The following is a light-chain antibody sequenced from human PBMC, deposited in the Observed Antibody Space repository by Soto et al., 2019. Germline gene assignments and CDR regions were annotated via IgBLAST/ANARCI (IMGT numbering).Light chain of an antibody. V-gene: IGKV3-11*01. CDR2: DAS. J-gene: IGKJ5*01. CDR1: QSVSSY. CDR3: QQAKSFPIT. Sequence: EIVLTQSPATLSLSPGERASLSCRASQSVSSYLAWYQQKPGQAPRLLIYDASNRATGIPARFSGSGSGTDFTLTINRLQPEDFATYYCQQAKSFPITFGQGTRLEI.